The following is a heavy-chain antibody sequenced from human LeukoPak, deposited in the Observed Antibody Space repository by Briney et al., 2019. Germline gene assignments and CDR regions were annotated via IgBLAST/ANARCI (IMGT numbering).Heavy chain of an antibody. CDR2: INHSVST. V-gene: IGHV4-34*01. Sequence: SETLSLTCAVYGGSFSGYYWSWIRQPPGKGLEWIGEINHSVSTNYNPSLKSRVTISVDTSKNQFSLKLSSVTAADTAVYYCAKDPPMYYYDSSGYYHPFDYWGQGTLVTVSS. CDR3: AKDPPMYYYDSSGYYHPFDY. D-gene: IGHD3-22*01. J-gene: IGHJ4*02. CDR1: GGSFSGYY.